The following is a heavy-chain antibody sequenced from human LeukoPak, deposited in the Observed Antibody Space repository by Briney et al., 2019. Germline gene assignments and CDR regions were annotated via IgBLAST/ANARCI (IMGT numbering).Heavy chain of an antibody. Sequence: ASVKVSCKASGGTFSSYAISWVRQAPGQGLEWMGGIIPIFGTANYAQKFQGRVTITTDESTSTAYMELSSLRSEDTAVYYCARAPDYYDSSGYFRFDCWGQGTLVTVSS. CDR3: ARAPDYYDSSGYFRFDC. CDR2: IIPIFGTA. D-gene: IGHD3-22*01. V-gene: IGHV1-69*05. CDR1: GGTFSSYA. J-gene: IGHJ4*02.